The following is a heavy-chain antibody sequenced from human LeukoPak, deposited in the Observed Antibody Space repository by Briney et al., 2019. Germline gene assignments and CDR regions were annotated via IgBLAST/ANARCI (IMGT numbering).Heavy chain of an antibody. J-gene: IGHJ4*02. CDR1: GFTFSNYW. D-gene: IGHD6-19*01. V-gene: IGHV3-74*01. CDR2: IKYDGSAT. Sequence: GGSLRLSCAASGFTFSNYWMHWIRQVPGKGLVWVSHIKYDGSATNYADSVKGRFTISRDNSKNTLYLQMNSLRAEDTAVYYCAKHSGWAYFDYWGQGTLVTVSS. CDR3: AKHSGWAYFDY.